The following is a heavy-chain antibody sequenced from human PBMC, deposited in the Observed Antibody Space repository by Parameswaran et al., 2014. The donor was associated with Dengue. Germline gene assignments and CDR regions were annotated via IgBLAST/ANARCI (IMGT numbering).Heavy chain of an antibody. CDR3: TRGPQGILSTYYYHYGMDV. J-gene: IGHJ6*02. Sequence: PGKGLEWIGEINHSGSTNYNPSLKSRVTISVDTSKNQFSLKLSSVTAADTAVYYCTRGPQGILSTYYYHYGMDVWGQGTTVTVSS. CDR2: INHSGST. V-gene: IGHV4-34*01. D-gene: IGHD2-15*01.